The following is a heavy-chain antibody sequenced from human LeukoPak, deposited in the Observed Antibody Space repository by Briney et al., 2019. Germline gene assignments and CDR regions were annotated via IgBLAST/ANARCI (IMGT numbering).Heavy chain of an antibody. CDR1: GYTFTSYG. D-gene: IGHD3-3*01. V-gene: IGHV1-18*01. J-gene: IGHJ6*02. CDR2: ISAYNGNT. CDR3: AREKYYDFRSGKYYYYGMDV. Sequence: ASVKVSCKASGYTFTSYGISWVRQAPGQGLEWMGWISAYNGNTNYAQKLQGRVTMTTDTSTSTAYMELRSLRSDDTAVYYCAREKYYDFRSGKYYYYGMDVWGQGTTVTVSS.